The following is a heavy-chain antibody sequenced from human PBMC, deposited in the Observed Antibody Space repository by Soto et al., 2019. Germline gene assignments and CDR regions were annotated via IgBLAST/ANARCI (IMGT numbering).Heavy chain of an antibody. CDR3: ARGDLVVVAYYFDY. V-gene: IGHV3-21*01. J-gene: IGHJ4*02. Sequence: EVQLVESGGGLVKPGGSLRLSCAASGFTFSSYSMNWVRQAPGKGLEWVSSISSSSSYIYYADSVKGRFTISRDNAKNSLYLQMNSLRAEDTAVYYCARGDLVVVAYYFDYWGQGTLVTVFS. CDR2: ISSSSSYI. D-gene: IGHD2-15*01. CDR1: GFTFSSYS.